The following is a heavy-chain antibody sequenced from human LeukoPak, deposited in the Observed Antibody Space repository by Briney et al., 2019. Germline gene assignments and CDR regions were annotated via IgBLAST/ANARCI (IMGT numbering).Heavy chain of an antibody. CDR2: INPNGGGT. V-gene: IGHV1-2*02. J-gene: IGHJ4*02. Sequence: ASVKVSCKASGYTFTSYGISWVRQAPGQGLEWMGWINPNGGGTNYAQKFQGRVTMTRDTSISTAYMELSRLRSDDTAVYYCARIGEYSSSSLAFDYWGQGTLVTVSS. CDR3: ARIGEYSSSSLAFDY. CDR1: GYTFTSYG. D-gene: IGHD6-6*01.